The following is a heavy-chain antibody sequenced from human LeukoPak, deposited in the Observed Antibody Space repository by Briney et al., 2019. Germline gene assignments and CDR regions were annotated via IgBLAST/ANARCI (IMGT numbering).Heavy chain of an antibody. CDR2: IYYSGST. Sequence: SETLSLTCTVSGGSISSGSYYWGWIRQPPGKGLEWIGGIYYSGSTYYNPSLKSRVTISVDTSKNQFSLKLSSVTAADTAVYYCARHFSPRITMIVVVIKKGSDWFDPWGQGTLVTVSS. J-gene: IGHJ5*02. CDR1: GGSISSGSYY. CDR3: ARHFSPRITMIVVVIKKGSDWFDP. D-gene: IGHD3-22*01. V-gene: IGHV4-39*01.